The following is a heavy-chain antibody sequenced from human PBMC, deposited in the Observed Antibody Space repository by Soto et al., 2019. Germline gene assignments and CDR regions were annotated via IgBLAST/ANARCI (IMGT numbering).Heavy chain of an antibody. D-gene: IGHD2-2*01. CDR2: ISPYSGYT. J-gene: IGHJ4*02. Sequence: ASVKVSCKGFGYSFMKYGINWVRQAPGQGLEWVGWISPYSGYTHSAQKFHGRLTLTTDTAASTAYMELRILRSADTALYYCAREASVLIPAAQPSRFDSWGQGTLVTV. V-gene: IGHV1-18*01. CDR1: GYSFMKYG. CDR3: AREASVLIPAAQPSRFDS.